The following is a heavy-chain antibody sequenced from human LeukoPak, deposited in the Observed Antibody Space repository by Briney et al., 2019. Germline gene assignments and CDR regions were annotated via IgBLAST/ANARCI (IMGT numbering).Heavy chain of an antibody. D-gene: IGHD3-9*01. CDR3: ARGGVLRYFDWLPFDP. CDR1: GYTFTSYA. V-gene: IGHV7-4-1*02. Sequence: GASVKVSCKASGYTFTSYAMNWVRQAPGQGLEWMGWINTNTGNPTYAQGFTGRFVFSLDTSVSTAYLQISSLKAEDTAVYYCARGGVLRYFDWLPFDPWGQGTLVTVSS. J-gene: IGHJ5*02. CDR2: INTNTGNP.